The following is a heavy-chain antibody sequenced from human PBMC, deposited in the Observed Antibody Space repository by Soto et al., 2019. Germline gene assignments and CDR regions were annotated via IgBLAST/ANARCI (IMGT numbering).Heavy chain of an antibody. Sequence: QVQLQESGPGLVKPSGTLSLTCVVSSGSISSNYWWTWVRQSPRKGLEWIAEISHDWTTNYNSSLRKRVTRSVDKSKNQLALKLATVTAADTVVYCCGAVSGGCGRTTCQFDPWCQGTLVTVSS. D-gene: IGHD2-2*01. CDR1: SGSISSNYW. CDR3: GAVSGGCGRTTCQFDP. J-gene: IGHJ5*02. CDR2: ISHDWTT. V-gene: IGHV4-4*01.